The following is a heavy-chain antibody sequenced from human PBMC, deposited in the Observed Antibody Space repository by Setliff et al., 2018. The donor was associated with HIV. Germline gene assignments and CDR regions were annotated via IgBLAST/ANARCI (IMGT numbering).Heavy chain of an antibody. CDR1: GGSIYGSDYY. J-gene: IGHJ4*02. V-gene: IGHV4-39*01. Sequence: SETLSLTCTVSGGSIYGSDYYWGWIRQPPGKGLESIGSIYYSGSTYYKPSLKSRVTISVDTSKNQFPLKLSSVTAADTAVYYCARQGQLGSEWGQGALVTVSS. CDR3: ARQGQLGSE. D-gene: IGHD1-1*01. CDR2: IYYSGST.